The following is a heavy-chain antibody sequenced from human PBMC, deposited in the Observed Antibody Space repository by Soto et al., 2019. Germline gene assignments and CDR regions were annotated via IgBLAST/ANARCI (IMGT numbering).Heavy chain of an antibody. V-gene: IGHV1-69*13. CDR2: IIPIFGTA. CDR1: GGTFSSYA. D-gene: IGHD5-18*01. J-gene: IGHJ6*02. Sequence: SVKVSCKASGGTFSSYAISWVRQAPGQGLEWMGGIIPIFGTANYAQKFQGRVTITADEFTSTAYMELSSLRSEDTAVYYCASPAQGGYSYGRYYYYGMDVWGQGTTVTVSS. CDR3: ASPAQGGYSYGRYYYYGMDV.